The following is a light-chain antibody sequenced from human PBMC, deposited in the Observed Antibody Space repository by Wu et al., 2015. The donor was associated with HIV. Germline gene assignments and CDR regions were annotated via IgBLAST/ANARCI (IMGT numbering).Light chain of an antibody. J-gene: IGKJ1*01. Sequence: EIVMTQSPATLSVSPGERATLSCRASQSVSSNLAWYQQKPGQAPRLLIYGASTRATGIPARFSSSGSGTEFTLTISSMQSEDVATYYCQKYNTAPWTFGQGTKVEMK. V-gene: IGKV3-15*01. CDR2: GAS. CDR3: QKYNTAPWT. CDR1: QSVSSN.